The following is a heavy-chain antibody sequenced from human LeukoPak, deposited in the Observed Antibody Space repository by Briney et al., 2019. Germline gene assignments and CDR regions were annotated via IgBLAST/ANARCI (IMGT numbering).Heavy chain of an antibody. V-gene: IGHV3-11*04. J-gene: IGHJ6*03. CDR2: ISSSGSII. CDR3: ARGLSPYYYYYMDV. CDR1: GFTFSDSY. Sequence: GGSLRLSCAASGFTFSDSYMSWIRQAPGKGLEWVSYISSSGSIIYYTDSVKGRFTISRDNAKNSLYLQMNSLRAEDTAVYYCARGLSPYYYYYMDVWGKGTTVTVSS.